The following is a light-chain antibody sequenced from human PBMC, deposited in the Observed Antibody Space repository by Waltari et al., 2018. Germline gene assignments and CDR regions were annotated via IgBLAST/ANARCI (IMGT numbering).Light chain of an antibody. CDR2: EGS. J-gene: IGLJ1*01. CDR3: CSYAGSSTFYV. V-gene: IGLV2-23*01. CDR1: SSDVGSYNL. Sequence: QSALTQPASVSGSPGQSITIPCTGTSSDVGSYNLVSWYQQYPGKAPKLMIYEGSKRPSGVSNRFSGSKSGNTASLTISGLRAEDEADYYCCSYAGSSTFYVFGTGTKVTVL.